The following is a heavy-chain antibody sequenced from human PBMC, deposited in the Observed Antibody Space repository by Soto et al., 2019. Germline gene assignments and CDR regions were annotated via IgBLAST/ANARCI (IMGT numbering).Heavy chain of an antibody. J-gene: IGHJ6*02. CDR3: ARTAFYRYDFWGGYYLRPGGYYYYGMDV. Sequence: QVQLVQSGAEVKKPGASVKVSCKASGYTFTSYGISWVRQAPGQGLEWMGWISAYNGNTNYAQKLQGRVTMTTDTSMYTAYMELRSLRSDDTAVYYCARTAFYRYDFWGGYYLRPGGYYYYGMDVWGQGTTVTVSS. D-gene: IGHD3-3*01. CDR1: GYTFTSYG. CDR2: ISAYNGNT. V-gene: IGHV1-18*04.